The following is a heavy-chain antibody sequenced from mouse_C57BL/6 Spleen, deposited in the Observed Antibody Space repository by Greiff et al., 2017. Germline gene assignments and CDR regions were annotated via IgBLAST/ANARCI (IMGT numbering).Heavy chain of an antibody. CDR2: ISPGDGNT. V-gene: IGHV1-82*01. Sequence: QVQLKQSGPELVKPGASVKISCKASGYAFSSSWMNWVKPRPGKGLEWIGRISPGDGNTNYTGTFKGKATLTADKSASTAYMQLSSLTSEDTAVYYCAREDRRTPLLDAMDYWGQGTSVTVSS. CDR1: GYAFSSSW. CDR3: AREDRRTPLLDAMDY. D-gene: IGHD2-14*01. J-gene: IGHJ4*01.